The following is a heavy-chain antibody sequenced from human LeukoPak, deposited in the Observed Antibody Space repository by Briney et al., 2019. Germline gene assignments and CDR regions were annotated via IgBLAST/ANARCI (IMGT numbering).Heavy chain of an antibody. CDR3: AGEYGFFDYYYMDV. CDR2: IYYSGST. CDR1: GGSISSSSYY. D-gene: IGHD3-9*01. Sequence: SETLSLTCTVSGGSISSSSYYWGWIRPPPGKGLEWIGSIYYSGSTYYNPSIKSRATISVDTSKNEFSLKLSSVTAAGTAVYYCAGEYGFFDYYYMDVWGKGTTVTVSS. J-gene: IGHJ6*03. V-gene: IGHV4-39*02.